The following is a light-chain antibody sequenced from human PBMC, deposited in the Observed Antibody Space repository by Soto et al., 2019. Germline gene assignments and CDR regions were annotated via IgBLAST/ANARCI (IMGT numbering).Light chain of an antibody. CDR3: QQYSVWPLT. V-gene: IGKV3D-15*01. Sequence: IVLTHCPATLSVSPGETAALSCRASQIVSNNLSWYQQKPGQPPRLLIFGASTRATGIPARLSGSGSEAEFALTISTLQSEDFAVYYCQQYSVWPLTFAGGTKVDI. J-gene: IGKJ4*01. CDR2: GAS. CDR1: QIVSNN.